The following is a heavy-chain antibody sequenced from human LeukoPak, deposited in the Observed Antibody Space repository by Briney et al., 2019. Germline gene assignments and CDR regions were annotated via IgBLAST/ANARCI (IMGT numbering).Heavy chain of an antibody. CDR2: IYHSGST. D-gene: IGHD6-13*01. Sequence: SETLSLTCTVSGYSISSGYYWGWIRQPPGKGLEWIGSIYHSGSTYYNPSLKSRVTISVDTSKNQFSLKLSSVTAADTAVYYCARVRSTTYSSSWYRGDDFDYWGQGTLVTVSS. V-gene: IGHV4-38-2*02. CDR1: GYSISSGYY. J-gene: IGHJ4*02. CDR3: ARVRSTTYSSSWYRGDDFDY.